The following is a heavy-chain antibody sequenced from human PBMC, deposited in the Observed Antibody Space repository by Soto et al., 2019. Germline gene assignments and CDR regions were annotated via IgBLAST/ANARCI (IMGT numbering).Heavy chain of an antibody. CDR1: GGTFSSYT. D-gene: IGHD4-17*01. V-gene: IGHV1-69*08. CDR2: IIPILGIA. J-gene: IGHJ4*02. CDR3: AREGMTTVTHAPQNFDY. Sequence: QVQLVQSGAEVKKPGSSVKVSCKASGGTFSSYTISWVRQAPGQGLEWMGRIIPILGIANYAQKFQGRVTITADKSTSTAYMELSSLRSEDTAVYYGAREGMTTVTHAPQNFDYWGQGTLVTVSS.